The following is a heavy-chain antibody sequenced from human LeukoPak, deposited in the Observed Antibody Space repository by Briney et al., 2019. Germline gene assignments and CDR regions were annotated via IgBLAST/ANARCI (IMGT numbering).Heavy chain of an antibody. D-gene: IGHD6-19*01. J-gene: IGHJ4*02. V-gene: IGHV4-59*01. CDR3: ARSQYSSGWLPFDY. CDR1: GGSISSYY. CDR2: VYFSGST. Sequence: PSETLSLTCTVSGGSISSYYWTWIRRPPGKGLEWIGYVYFSGSTNYNPSLKSRVTISVDTSKNQFSLKLSSVTAADTAVYYCARSQYSSGWLPFDYWGQGTLVTVSS.